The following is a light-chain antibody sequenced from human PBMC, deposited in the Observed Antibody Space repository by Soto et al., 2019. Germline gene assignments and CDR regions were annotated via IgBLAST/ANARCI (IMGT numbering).Light chain of an antibody. V-gene: IGLV7-46*01. CDR3: LLSYSSTRRI. CDR2: DTS. J-gene: IGLJ2*01. CDR1: TGAVTSGHY. Sequence: QAVVTQEPSLTVSPGGTVTLTCGSSTGAVTSGHYPYWFQQRPGQAPRTLIYDTSSKHSWTPARFSGSLLGGKAALTLSGAHPGDEADYYCLLSYSSTRRIFGGGTKLTVL.